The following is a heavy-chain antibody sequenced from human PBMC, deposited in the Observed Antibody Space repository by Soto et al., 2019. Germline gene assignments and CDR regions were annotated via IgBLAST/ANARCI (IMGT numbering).Heavy chain of an antibody. D-gene: IGHD3-3*01. CDR2: IYYSGST. CDR3: ARLRADFWSGYVDGMDV. CDR1: GGSISSSSYY. J-gene: IGHJ6*02. V-gene: IGHV4-39*01. Sequence: SETLSLTCTVSGGSISSSSYYWGWIRQPPGKGLEWIGSIYYSGSTYYNPSLKSRVTISVDTSKNQFSLKLSSVTAADTAVYYCARLRADFWSGYVDGMDVWGQGTTVS.